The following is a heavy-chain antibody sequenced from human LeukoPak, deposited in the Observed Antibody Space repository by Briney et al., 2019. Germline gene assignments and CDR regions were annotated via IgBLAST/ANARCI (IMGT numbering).Heavy chain of an antibody. CDR1: GGSFSGYY. D-gene: IGHD6-19*01. J-gene: IGHJ4*02. V-gene: IGHV4-34*01. CDR3: AREGIAVAGTGFDY. CDR2: INHRGST. Sequence: SETLSLTCAVYGGSFSGYYWSWIRQPPGKGLEWIGEINHRGSTNYNPSLKSRVTISVDTSKNQFSLKLSSVTAADTAVYYCAREGIAVAGTGFDYWGQGTLSPSPQ.